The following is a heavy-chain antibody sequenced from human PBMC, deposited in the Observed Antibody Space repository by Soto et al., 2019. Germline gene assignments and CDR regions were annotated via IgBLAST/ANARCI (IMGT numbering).Heavy chain of an antibody. CDR2: IYSGGST. J-gene: IGHJ4*02. V-gene: IGHV3-66*04. Sequence: GSLRLSCAASGFTVSSNYMSWVRQAPGKGLEWVSVIYSGGSTYYADSVKGRFTISRDNSKNTLYLQMNSLRAEDTAVYYCTRHPTMVVAATGYWGQGTLVTVSS. CDR3: TRHPTMVVAATGY. D-gene: IGHD2-15*01. CDR1: GFTVSSNY.